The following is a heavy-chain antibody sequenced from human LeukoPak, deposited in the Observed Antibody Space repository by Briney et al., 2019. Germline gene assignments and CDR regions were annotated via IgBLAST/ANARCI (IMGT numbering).Heavy chain of an antibody. J-gene: IGHJ4*02. Sequence: PGGSLRLSCAASGFTFSSYSMNWVRQAPGKGLEWVSSISSSSGYIYYADSVKGRFTISRDNAKNSLYLQMNSLRAEDTAVYYCARVPSYDFWSGYYIDYWGQGTLVTVSS. V-gene: IGHV3-21*01. CDR3: ARVPSYDFWSGYYIDY. D-gene: IGHD3-3*01. CDR2: ISSSSGYI. CDR1: GFTFSSYS.